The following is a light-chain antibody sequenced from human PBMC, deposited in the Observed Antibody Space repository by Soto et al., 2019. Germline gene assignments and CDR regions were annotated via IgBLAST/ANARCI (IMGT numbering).Light chain of an antibody. CDR1: SGDVGGYNF. CDR3: CSYGGSYTWV. V-gene: IGLV2-11*01. Sequence: QSALTQPRSVSGSPGQSVTISCTGTSGDVGGYNFVSWYQQHPGKAPTLMIFDVSQRPSGVPDRFSGSKSGNTASLTISGLQADDEAHYYCCSYGGSYTWVFGGGTKVTVL. CDR2: DVS. J-gene: IGLJ3*02.